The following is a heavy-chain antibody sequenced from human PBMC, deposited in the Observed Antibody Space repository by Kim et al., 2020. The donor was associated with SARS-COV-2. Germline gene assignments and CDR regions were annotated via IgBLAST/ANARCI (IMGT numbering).Heavy chain of an antibody. Sequence: SETLSLTCAVSGGSISSYDWSWIRQPPGKGLEWIGHIYYSGSANYNPSLKSRVTISLDTSNIQFSLNLSSVTAADTAIYYCARDGGGGAFSPWGQGTLVTVSS. CDR3: ARDGGGGAFSP. D-gene: IGHD3-16*01. J-gene: IGHJ4*02. CDR1: GGSISSYD. V-gene: IGHV4-59*13. CDR2: IYYSGSA.